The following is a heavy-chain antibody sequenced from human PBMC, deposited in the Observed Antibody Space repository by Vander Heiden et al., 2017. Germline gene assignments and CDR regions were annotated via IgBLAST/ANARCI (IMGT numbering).Heavy chain of an antibody. Sequence: QVPLQEPGPGLVRPSETLPPTSAVPGGSMGKYYWTWLRQPAGKALEWLGRIYTGGSTNYNPSLKSRVTMSVATSKNQFSLKLTSVTAADTAVYYCVGNYYDSRGYYFIDSWGQGTLVTVS. J-gene: IGHJ4*02. CDR2: IYTGGST. CDR3: VGNYYDSRGYYFIDS. V-gene: IGHV4-4*07. D-gene: IGHD3-22*01. CDR1: GGSMGKYY.